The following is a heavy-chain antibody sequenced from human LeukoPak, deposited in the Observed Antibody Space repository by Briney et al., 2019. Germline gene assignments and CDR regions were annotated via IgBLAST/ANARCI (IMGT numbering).Heavy chain of an antibody. CDR1: GGSISSYY. Sequence: SETLSLTCTVSGGSISSYYWSWIRQPAGKGLEWIGRIYTSGSTNYNPSLKSRVTMSVDTSKNQFSLKLSSVTAADTAVYYCARDGPSRVPGYYYYYMDVWGKGTTVTISS. J-gene: IGHJ6*03. CDR3: ARDGPSRVPGYYYYYMDV. V-gene: IGHV4-4*07. CDR2: IYTSGST.